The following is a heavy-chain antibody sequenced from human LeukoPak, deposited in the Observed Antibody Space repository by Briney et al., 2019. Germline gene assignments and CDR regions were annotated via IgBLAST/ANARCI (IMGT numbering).Heavy chain of an antibody. CDR2: IYTSEST. D-gene: IGHD6-13*01. V-gene: IGHV4-61*10. J-gene: IGHJ4*02. Sequence: SETLSLTCTVSGASVSSGNYYWSWIRQPAGKGLEWIGRIYTSESTNYNPSLKSRVTISVDTSKNQFSLKLSSVTAADTAVYYCARVDSSSWRYYFDYWGQGTLVTVSS. CDR1: GASVSSGNYY. CDR3: ARVDSSSWRYYFDY.